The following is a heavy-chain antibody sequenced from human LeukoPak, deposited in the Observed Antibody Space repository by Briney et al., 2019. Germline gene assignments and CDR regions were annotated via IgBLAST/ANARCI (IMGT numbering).Heavy chain of an antibody. CDR3: ARGAHTIFGVVNPYYFDY. Sequence: KTGGSLRLSCAASGFTFSSYSMNWVRQAPGKGLEWVSSISSSSSYIYYADSVKGRFTISGDNAKNSLYLQMNSLRAEDTAVYYCARGAHTIFGVVNPYYFDYWGQGTLVTVSS. V-gene: IGHV3-21*01. J-gene: IGHJ4*02. CDR1: GFTFSSYS. D-gene: IGHD3-3*01. CDR2: ISSSSSYI.